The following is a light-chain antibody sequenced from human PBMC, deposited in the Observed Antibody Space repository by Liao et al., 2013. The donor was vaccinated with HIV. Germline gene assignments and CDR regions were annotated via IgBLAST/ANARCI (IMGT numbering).Light chain of an antibody. CDR3: QVWDSYSDHGV. CDR1: NIGSKS. Sequence: SYVLTQPPSVSVAPGKTARITCGGNNIGSKSVHWYQQKPGQAPVLVIYYDSDRPSGIPERLSGSNSGNTATLTISRVAAGDEADYYCQVWDSYSDHGVFGGGTKLTVL. CDR2: YDS. V-gene: IGLV3-21*04. J-gene: IGLJ3*02.